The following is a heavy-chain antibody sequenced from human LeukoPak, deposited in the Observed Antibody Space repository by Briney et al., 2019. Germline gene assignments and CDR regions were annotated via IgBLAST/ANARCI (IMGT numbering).Heavy chain of an antibody. D-gene: IGHD6-19*01. Sequence: SQTLSLTCAISGDIVSSNSAAWNWIRQSPSRGLEWLGRTYYRSKWYNDYAVSVKSRITINPDTSKDQFSLQLNSVTPEDTAVYYCAREMSIAVANGMDVWGQGTTVTVSS. CDR2: TYYRSKWYN. V-gene: IGHV6-1*01. J-gene: IGHJ6*02. CDR3: AREMSIAVANGMDV. CDR1: GDIVSSNSAA.